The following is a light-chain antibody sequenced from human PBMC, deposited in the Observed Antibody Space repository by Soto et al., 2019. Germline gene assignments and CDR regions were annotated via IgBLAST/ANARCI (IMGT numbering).Light chain of an antibody. CDR3: QQYDGYSPQT. CDR2: DSS. Sequence: DIQMTQSPSTLFASVGDRVTITCRASQSVRNWLAWYQQKPGRATQLMIYDSSTLEHGVPSRFRGSGSGTEFTLTINGLQPDDFATYYCQQYDGYSPQTFGQGTKVDIK. V-gene: IGKV1-5*01. CDR1: QSVRNW. J-gene: IGKJ1*01.